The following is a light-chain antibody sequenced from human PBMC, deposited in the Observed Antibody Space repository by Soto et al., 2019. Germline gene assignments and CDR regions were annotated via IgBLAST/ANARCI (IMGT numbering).Light chain of an antibody. CDR2: GNS. CDR3: QPYDSSLSGSPYV. J-gene: IGLJ1*01. V-gene: IGLV1-40*01. Sequence: QSVLTQPPSVSGAPGQRVTISCTGSSSNIGAGYDVHWYQQLPGTAPKLLIYGNSNRPSGVPDRFSGSKSGTSASLAITGLQAADEADYYCQPYDSSLSGSPYVVGTGTKLTVL. CDR1: SSNIGAGYD.